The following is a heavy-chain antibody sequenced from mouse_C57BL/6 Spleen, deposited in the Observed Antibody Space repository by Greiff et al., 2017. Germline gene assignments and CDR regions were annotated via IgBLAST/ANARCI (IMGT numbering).Heavy chain of an antibody. CDR3: ARSVVATDWYFDV. J-gene: IGHJ1*03. CDR2: ISSGGSYT. D-gene: IGHD1-1*01. CDR1: GFTFSSYG. V-gene: IGHV5-6*01. Sequence: EVKVVESGGDLVKPGGSLKLSCAASGFTFSSYGMSWVRQTPDKRLEWVATISSGGSYTYYPDSVKGRFTISRDNAKNTLYLQMSSLKSEDTAMYDCARSVVATDWYFDVWGTGTTVTVSS.